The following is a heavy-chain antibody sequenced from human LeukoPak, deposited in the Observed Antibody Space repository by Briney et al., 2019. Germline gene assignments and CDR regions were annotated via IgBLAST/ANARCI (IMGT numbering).Heavy chain of an antibody. J-gene: IGHJ4*02. Sequence: GGSLRLSCAASGFTVSINYMSWVRQAPGEGLEWVSVIYTTGKTYYTDSVKGRFSISRDNSKNTVYLQMNSLRAEDTAVYYCAKVSPTGRAFDCWGQGTLVTVSS. CDR1: GFTVSINY. V-gene: IGHV3-53*01. CDR3: AKVSPTGRAFDC. CDR2: IYTTGKT. D-gene: IGHD1-1*01.